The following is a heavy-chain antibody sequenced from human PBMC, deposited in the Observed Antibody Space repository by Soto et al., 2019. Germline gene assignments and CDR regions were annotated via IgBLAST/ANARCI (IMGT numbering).Heavy chain of an antibody. J-gene: IGHJ4*02. Sequence: SETLSLTCTVSGGSISSYYWSWIRQPPGKGLEWIGYIYYSGSTNYNPSLKSRVTISVDTSKNQFSLKLSSVTAADTAVYYCARGGLVDALFDYWGQGTLVTVSS. CDR3: ARGGLVDALFDY. D-gene: IGHD2-8*01. CDR2: IYYSGST. V-gene: IGHV4-59*01. CDR1: GGSISSYY.